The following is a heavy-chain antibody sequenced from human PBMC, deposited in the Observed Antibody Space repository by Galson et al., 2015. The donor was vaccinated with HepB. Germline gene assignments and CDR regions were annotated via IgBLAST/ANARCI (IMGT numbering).Heavy chain of an antibody. V-gene: IGHV3-11*06. CDR1: GFTFSDYY. CDR2: ISSSSSYT. D-gene: IGHD3-3*01. J-gene: IGHJ6*03. Sequence: SLRLSCAASGFTFSDYYMSWIRQAPGKGLEWVSYISSSSSYTNYADSVEGRFTISRDNAKNSLYLQMNSLRAEDTAVYYCARAPVFGIPGGDYYYYMDVWGKGTTVTVSS. CDR3: ARAPVFGIPGGDYYYYMDV.